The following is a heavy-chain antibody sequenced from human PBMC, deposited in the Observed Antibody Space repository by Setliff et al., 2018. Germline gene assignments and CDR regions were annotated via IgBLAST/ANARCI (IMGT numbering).Heavy chain of an antibody. Sequence: SETLSLTCSVYGESFSNNYWSWIRQSPGKGLEWIGESDHGGNTTIHPSLKSRLTMSVDTSKNQFSLKLRSVTAADTAVYYCARLSWDGLRYHGLDVWGQGTTVTVSS. V-gene: IGHV4-34*01. J-gene: IGHJ6*02. D-gene: IGHD3-10*01. CDR3: ARLSWDGLRYHGLDV. CDR2: SDHGGNT. CDR1: GESFSNNY.